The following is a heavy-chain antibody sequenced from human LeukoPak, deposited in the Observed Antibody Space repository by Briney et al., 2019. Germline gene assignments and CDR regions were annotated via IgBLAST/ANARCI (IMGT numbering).Heavy chain of an antibody. J-gene: IGHJ6*03. CDR3: ARGVGGLGNMDV. Sequence: ASVKVSCNASGYTFTSYDINWVRQATGQGLEWMGWMSPKSGNTDYAQKFKGRVTMTRNTSINTDYLDLSSLTSDDTAVYFCARGVGGLGNMDVWGKGTTVIISS. CDR1: GYTFTSYD. D-gene: IGHD3-16*01. V-gene: IGHV1-8*01. CDR2: MSPKSGNT.